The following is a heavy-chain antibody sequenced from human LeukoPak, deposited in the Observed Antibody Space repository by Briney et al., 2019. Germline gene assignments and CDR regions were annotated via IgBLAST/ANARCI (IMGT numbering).Heavy chain of an antibody. J-gene: IGHJ4*02. D-gene: IGHD3-10*01. CDR3: ARGLNYYGPGSYPN. CDR1: GYTFTSYD. CDR2: MNPNSGNT. V-gene: IGHV1-8*01. Sequence: GASVKVSCKASGYTFTSYDINWVRQATGQGLEWMGWMNPNSGNTGYAQKFQGRVTMTRNTSISTAYMGLSSLRSEDTAVYYCARGLNYYGPGSYPNWGQGTLVTVSS.